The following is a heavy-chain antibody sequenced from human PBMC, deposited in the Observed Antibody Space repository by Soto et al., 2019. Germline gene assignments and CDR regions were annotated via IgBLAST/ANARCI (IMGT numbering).Heavy chain of an antibody. D-gene: IGHD1-26*01. J-gene: IGHJ4*02. CDR1: GGTFSSYS. CDR2: IIPIFGTA. CDR3: GGVVGRNSGGMDY. V-gene: IGHV1-69*01. Sequence: QVQLVQSGAEVKKPGSSVKVSCKASGGTFSSYSINWVRQAPGQGLEWMGEIIPIFGTANYAQKFQGRVTITADESTSQAYMELSSLGPEATAGYSGGGVVGRNSGGMDYWGREPLVT.